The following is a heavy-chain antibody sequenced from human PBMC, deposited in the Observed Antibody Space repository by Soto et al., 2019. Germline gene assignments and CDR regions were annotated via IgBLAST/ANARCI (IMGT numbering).Heavy chain of an antibody. CDR3: ARNYYDSGGYYHKYYFDY. D-gene: IGHD3-22*01. V-gene: IGHV4-59*08. CDR2: IYYSGST. J-gene: IGHJ4*02. Sequence: SETLSLTCTVSGGSISSYYWNWIRQPPGKGLEWIGYIYYSGSTNYNPSLKSRVTISVATSKNQFSLKLSSVTAADTAMYYCARNYYDSGGYYHKYYFDYWGQGTLVTVSS. CDR1: GGSISSYY.